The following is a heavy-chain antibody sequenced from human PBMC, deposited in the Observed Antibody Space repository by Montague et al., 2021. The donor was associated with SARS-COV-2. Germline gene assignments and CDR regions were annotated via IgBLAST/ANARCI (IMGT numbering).Heavy chain of an antibody. CDR2: IYYSGIT. Sequence: SETLSLTCTVSGDSISGFYWNWIRQPPGKGLEWIGKIYYSGITNYNPSLKSRVTISVDTSKNQFSLKLISVTAADTALYYCARGVVAAPDMSDYWGQGTLVTASS. V-gene: IGHV4-59*13. J-gene: IGHJ4*02. CDR1: GDSISGFY. CDR3: ARGVVAAPDMSDY. D-gene: IGHD2-15*01.